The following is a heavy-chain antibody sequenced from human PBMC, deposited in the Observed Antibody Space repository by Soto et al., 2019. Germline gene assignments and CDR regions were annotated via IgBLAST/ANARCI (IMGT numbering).Heavy chain of an antibody. V-gene: IGHV1-69*12. CDR3: ASGIQLGLRRINTGYSG. J-gene: IGHJ4*02. CDR2: IIPMFGTA. D-gene: IGHD5-12*01. Sequence: QVQLVQSGAEVKKPESSVKVSCKAPGGTFSTYAISWVRQAPGQGLEWMGGIIPMFGTANYAQRFQDRVTTTAEESTNTVYMELSSMRSEDTAVYFCASGIQLGLRRINTGYSGWGQGTLVTVSS. CDR1: GGTFSTYA.